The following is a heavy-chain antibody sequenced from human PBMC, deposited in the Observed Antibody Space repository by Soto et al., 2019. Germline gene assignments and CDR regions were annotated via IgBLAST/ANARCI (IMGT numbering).Heavy chain of an antibody. V-gene: IGHV1-18*04. CDR1: GYTFTSYG. Sequence: QVQLVQSGAEVKKPGASVKVSCKASGYTFTSYGISWVRQAPGQGLEWMGWISAYNGNTNYAQKLQGRVTMTTDTSTSTAYMELRSLRSVDTAVYYCAAGGSYNWNYGWPNWFDPWGQGTLVTVSS. CDR2: ISAYNGNT. D-gene: IGHD1-7*01. J-gene: IGHJ5*02. CDR3: AAGGSYNWNYGWPNWFDP.